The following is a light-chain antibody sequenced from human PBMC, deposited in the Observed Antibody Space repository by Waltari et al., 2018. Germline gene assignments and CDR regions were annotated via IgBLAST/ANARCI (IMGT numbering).Light chain of an antibody. CDR1: QTVANTY. CDR2: GAS. J-gene: IGKJ1*01. CDR3: QKYGSSPPWT. Sequence: EIVLTQSPGTLSLSPGERVTLSCRASQTVANTYLAWYQHKPGQAPRLLVYGASSRAPGIPDRFSGSGSGTDFTLTINSLEPEDFAVYYCQKYGSSPPWTFGQVTKVEIK. V-gene: IGKV3-20*01.